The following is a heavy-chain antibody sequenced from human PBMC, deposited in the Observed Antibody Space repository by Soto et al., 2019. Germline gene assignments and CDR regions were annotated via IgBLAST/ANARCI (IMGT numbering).Heavy chain of an antibody. V-gene: IGHV3-66*01. CDR1: GFTVSSNY. CDR3: ARDPTGVVVPAATEYYYYYMDV. Sequence: GGSLRLSCAASGFTVSSNYMSWVRQAPGKGLEWVSVIYSGGSTYYADSVKGRFTISRDNSKNTLYLQMNSLRAEDTAVYYCARDPTGVVVPAATEYYYYYMDVWGKGTTVTVSS. D-gene: IGHD2-2*01. J-gene: IGHJ6*03. CDR2: IYSGGST.